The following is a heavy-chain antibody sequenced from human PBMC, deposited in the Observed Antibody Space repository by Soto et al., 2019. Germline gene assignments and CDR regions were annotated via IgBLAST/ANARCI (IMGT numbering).Heavy chain of an antibody. CDR1: GYAFTTYG. D-gene: IGHD1-1*01. Sequence: QVHLVQSGAEVKKPGASVKVSCKGSGYAFTTYGITWVRQAPGQGLEWMGWISAHNGNTNYAQKPQGRVTVTRDTSTSTAYMELRSLRSDDTPVYYCARGRYGDYWGQGALVTVSS. V-gene: IGHV1-18*01. CDR3: ARGRYGDY. J-gene: IGHJ4*02. CDR2: ISAHNGNT.